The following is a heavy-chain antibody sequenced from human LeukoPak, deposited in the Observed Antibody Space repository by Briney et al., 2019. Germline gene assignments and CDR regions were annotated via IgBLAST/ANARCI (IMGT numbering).Heavy chain of an antibody. CDR3: ASQRTGVDTAMVNDWFDP. CDR2: INPSGGST. Sequence: ASVKVSCKASGYTFTSYYMHWVRQAPGQGLEWMGIINPSGGSTSYAQKFQGRVTMTRDTSTSTVCMELSSLRSEDTAVYYCASQRTGVDTAMVNDWFDPWGQGTQVTVSS. J-gene: IGHJ5*02. CDR1: GYTFTSYY. D-gene: IGHD5-18*01. V-gene: IGHV1-46*01.